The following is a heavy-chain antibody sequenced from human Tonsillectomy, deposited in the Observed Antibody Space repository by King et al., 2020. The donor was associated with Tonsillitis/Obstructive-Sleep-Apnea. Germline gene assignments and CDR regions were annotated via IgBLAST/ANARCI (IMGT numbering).Heavy chain of an antibody. CDR3: ARDRGGSYYLDY. Sequence: VQLVESGGGVVQPGRSLRLSCAASGFTFSIYGMHWVRQAPGKGLEWVAVIWYDGSNKYYADSVKGRFTISRDNSKNTLYLQMNSLRAEDTAVYYCARDRGGSYYLDYWGQGTLVTVSS. D-gene: IGHD1-26*01. CDR1: GFTFSIYG. J-gene: IGHJ4*02. CDR2: IWYDGSNK. V-gene: IGHV3-33*01.